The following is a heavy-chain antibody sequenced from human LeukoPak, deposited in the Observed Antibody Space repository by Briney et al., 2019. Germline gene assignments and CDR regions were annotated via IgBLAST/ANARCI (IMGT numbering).Heavy chain of an antibody. CDR3: TRELLDSGSYWSDYYMDV. V-gene: IGHV3-49*04. CDR1: GFTFGDYA. CDR2: IRSKAYGGTT. J-gene: IGHJ6*03. D-gene: IGHD1-26*01. Sequence: GGSLRLSCRASGFTFGDYAMNWVRQAPGKVLELVSFIRSKAYGGTTEYAASVKGRFTISRDDSKSIAYLQMNSLKTEDTAVYYCTRELLDSGSYWSDYYMDVWGKGTTVTVSS.